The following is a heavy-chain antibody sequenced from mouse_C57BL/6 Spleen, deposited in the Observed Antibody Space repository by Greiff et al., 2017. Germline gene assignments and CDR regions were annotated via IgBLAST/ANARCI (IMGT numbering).Heavy chain of an antibody. J-gene: IGHJ1*03. CDR2: ISSGSGTI. CDR1: GFTFSDYG. Sequence: EVKLMESGGGLVKPGGSLKLSCAASGFTFSDYGMHWVRQAPEKGLEWVAYISSGSGTIYYADTVKGRFTISRDNAKNTLFLQMTSLRSEDTAMYYGAKGDSNYVYFDVWGTGTTVTVSS. D-gene: IGHD2-5*01. CDR3: AKGDSNYVYFDV. V-gene: IGHV5-17*01.